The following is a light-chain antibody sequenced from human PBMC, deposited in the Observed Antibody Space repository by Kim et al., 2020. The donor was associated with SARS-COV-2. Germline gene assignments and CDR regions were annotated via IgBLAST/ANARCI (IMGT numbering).Light chain of an antibody. J-gene: IGKJ2*03. Sequence: PASISCRSSQRLLNSDDGHTYLDWYLQKPGQSPQLLIYTLSYRVPGVPDRFSGSGSGTDFTLKISRVEADDVGVYCCMQRIEFPYSFGQGTKLEI. CDR2: TLS. CDR1: QRLLNSDDGHTY. CDR3: MQRIEFPYS. V-gene: IGKV2-40*01.